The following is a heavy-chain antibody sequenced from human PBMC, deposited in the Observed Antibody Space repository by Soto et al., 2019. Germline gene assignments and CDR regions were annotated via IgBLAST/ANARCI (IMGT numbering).Heavy chain of an antibody. CDR2: ISYDGANK. J-gene: IGHJ4*02. CDR1: GFTFSSSG. CDR3: AKEFHTWNYFDY. D-gene: IGHD1-20*01. Sequence: LRLSCAASGFTFSSSGMHWVRRAPGKRLEWVSVISYDGANKYYADSVKGRFTISRDNSKNTLYLQMNSLRAEDTGVYYCAKEFHTWNYFDYWGQGTLVTVSS. V-gene: IGHV3-30*18.